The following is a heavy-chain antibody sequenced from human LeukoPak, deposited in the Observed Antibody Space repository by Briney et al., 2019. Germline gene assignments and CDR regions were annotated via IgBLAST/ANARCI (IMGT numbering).Heavy chain of an antibody. J-gene: IGHJ6*02. V-gene: IGHV3-33*08. CDR3: ARDQGANYGMDV. CDR2: IWYDGSNK. CDR1: GFTFSSYA. Sequence: PGGSLRLSCAASGFTFSSYAMTWVRQAPGKGLEWVAVIWYDGSNKCYTDSVKGRFTISRDNSKNTLYLQMNSLRAEDTAVYYCARDQGANYGMDVWGQGTTVTVSS. D-gene: IGHD1-26*01.